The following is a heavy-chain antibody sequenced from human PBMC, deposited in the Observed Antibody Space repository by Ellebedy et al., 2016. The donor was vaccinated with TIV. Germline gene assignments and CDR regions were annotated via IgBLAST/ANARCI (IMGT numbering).Heavy chain of an antibody. J-gene: IGHJ6*02. D-gene: IGHD3-10*01. Sequence: SVKVSXKASGDTFSDYAISWVRQAPGQGLEWMGGIVPIFEATNYAQKFQGKVTITADESTSTAYMELNSLTAEDTAIYYCAKGGHITMIRGVVHYGIDVWGQGTTVTVSS. CDR2: IVPIFEAT. CDR1: GDTFSDYA. V-gene: IGHV1-69*13. CDR3: AKGGHITMIRGVVHYGIDV.